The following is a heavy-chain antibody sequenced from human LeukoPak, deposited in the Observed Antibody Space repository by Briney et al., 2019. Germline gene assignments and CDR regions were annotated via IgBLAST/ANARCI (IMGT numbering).Heavy chain of an antibody. CDR3: AYLPRTDGYKDY. Sequence: GGSLRLSCAASGFTFSSYWMHWVRQAPGKGLVWVSRISSDESSTSYADSVKGRFTISRDNAKNSLYLQMNSLRAEDTAVYYCAYLPRTDGYKDYWGQGTLVTVSS. J-gene: IGHJ4*02. CDR1: GFTFSSYW. V-gene: IGHV3-74*01. CDR2: ISSDESST. D-gene: IGHD5-24*01.